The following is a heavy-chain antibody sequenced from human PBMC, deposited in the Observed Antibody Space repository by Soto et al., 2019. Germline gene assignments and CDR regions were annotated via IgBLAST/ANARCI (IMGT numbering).Heavy chain of an antibody. CDR3: ARGYNGGWYLNDY. Sequence: SETLSLTCTVSGGSISSYYWSWIRQPPGKGLEWIGYIYYSGTTNYNPSLKSRVAISVDTSKNQFSLNLRSVTAADTAIYYCARGYNGGWYLNDYWGQGTLVTVS. CDR1: GGSISSYY. J-gene: IGHJ4*02. CDR2: IYYSGTT. D-gene: IGHD6-19*01. V-gene: IGHV4-59*01.